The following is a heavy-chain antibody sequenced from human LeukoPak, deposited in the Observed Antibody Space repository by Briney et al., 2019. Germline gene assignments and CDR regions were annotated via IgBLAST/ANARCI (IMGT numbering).Heavy chain of an antibody. CDR1: GYSISSDNY. CDR2: IYHSGST. CDR3: ARAPRDSSSSNYMRRCDY. D-gene: IGHD3-22*01. Sequence: SETLPLTCAVSGYSISSDNYWVWIRQPPGQGLEWTGGIYHSGSTYYNPSLKSRVTMSVDTSKNQFSLKLSSVTAADTAVYYCARAPRDSSSSNYMRRCDYWGQGTLVTVSS. V-gene: IGHV4-38-2*01. J-gene: IGHJ4*02.